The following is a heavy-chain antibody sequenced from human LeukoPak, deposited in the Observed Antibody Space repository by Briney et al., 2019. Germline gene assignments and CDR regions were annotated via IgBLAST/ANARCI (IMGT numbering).Heavy chain of an antibody. D-gene: IGHD3-10*01. V-gene: IGHV1-46*01. J-gene: IGHJ4*02. CDR3: ASMLDVWFGEPNYPYYFDY. Sequence: ASVKVSCKASGYIFTTYYMHWVRQAPGQGLEWMGIINPSGVNTSHAQKFQGRVTMTRDTSTSTVYMELNSLRSEDTAVYYCASMLDVWFGEPNYPYYFDYWGQGTLVTVSS. CDR1: GYIFTTYY. CDR2: INPSGVNT.